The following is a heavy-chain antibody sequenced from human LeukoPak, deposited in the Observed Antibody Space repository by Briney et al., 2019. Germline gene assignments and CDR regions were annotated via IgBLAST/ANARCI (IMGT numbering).Heavy chain of an antibody. Sequence: GGSLRLSCAASGFTFSSYGMHWVRQAPGKGLEWGAVIWYDGSNKYYADSVKGRFTISRDNSKNTLYLQMNSLRAEDTAVYYCARDRGEWFGELYKTYYFDYWGQGTLVTVSS. J-gene: IGHJ4*02. V-gene: IGHV3-33*01. CDR1: GFTFSSYG. D-gene: IGHD3-10*01. CDR2: IWYDGSNK. CDR3: ARDRGEWFGELYKTYYFDY.